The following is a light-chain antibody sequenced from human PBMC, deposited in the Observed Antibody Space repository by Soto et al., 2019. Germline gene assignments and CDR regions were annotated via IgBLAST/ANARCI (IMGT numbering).Light chain of an antibody. CDR3: SSYAGSNNLL. V-gene: IGLV2-8*01. J-gene: IGLJ2*01. CDR1: GSDVGAYNY. CDR2: EVS. Sequence: QSALTQPPSASGSPGQSVTISCTGSGSDVGAYNYVSWYQQHPGKAPKLMIYEVSKRPPGVPDRFSGSKSDNTASLTVSGLQAEDEADYYCSSYAGSNNLLFGGGTKLTVL.